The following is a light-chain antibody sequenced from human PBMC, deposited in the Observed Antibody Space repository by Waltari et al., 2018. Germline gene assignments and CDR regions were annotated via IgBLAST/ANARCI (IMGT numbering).Light chain of an antibody. CDR2: GST. V-gene: IGLV1-40*01. J-gene: IGLJ3*02. CDR1: DSNIGAGFD. CDR3: QSYDTSLSVV. Sequence: QSVLTQAPSMSGAPGQRVTISCTGSDSNIGAGFDVPWYQQLPRAAPKLLIYGSTSRPLGVPDRFFGSTSGTSASLVIIGLQPEDEAVYYCQSYDTSLSVVFGGGTKLTVL.